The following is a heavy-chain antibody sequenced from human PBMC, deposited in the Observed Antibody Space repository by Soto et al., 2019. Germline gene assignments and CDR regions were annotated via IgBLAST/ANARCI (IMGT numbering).Heavy chain of an antibody. CDR2: ISGSGGSA. D-gene: IGHD6-13*01. Sequence: GGSLRLSCAASGFTFSTYAMSWVRQAPGKGLEWVSAISGSGGSAYYAHSVKGRFTISRDNSKNTLYLQMNSLRAEDTAVYYCAKDLGGSSWYLHPWGQGTLVTVAS. J-gene: IGHJ5*02. V-gene: IGHV3-23*01. CDR3: AKDLGGSSWYLHP. CDR1: GFTFSTYA.